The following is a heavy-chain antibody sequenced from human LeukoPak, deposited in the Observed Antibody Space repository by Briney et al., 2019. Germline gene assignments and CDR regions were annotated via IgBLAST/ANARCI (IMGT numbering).Heavy chain of an antibody. CDR1: GYSFTNYW. CDR3: ARRGTYYSAFDS. Sequence: GESLKISCKASGYSFTNYWIDWVRQMPGKGLEWMGIIYPGDSDTKYSPSFQGQVTISVDKSISTLYLQWSSLKASGTAMYYCARRGTYYSAFDSWGQGTLVTVSS. CDR2: IYPGDSDT. V-gene: IGHV5-51*01. J-gene: IGHJ4*02. D-gene: IGHD1-26*01.